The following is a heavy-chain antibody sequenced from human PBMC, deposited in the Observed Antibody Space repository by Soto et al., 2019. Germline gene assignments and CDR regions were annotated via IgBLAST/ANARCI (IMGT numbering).Heavy chain of an antibody. D-gene: IGHD6-13*01. CDR2: ISGSGVST. V-gene: IGHV3-23*01. J-gene: IGHJ5*02. CDR3: AQSPGLAAAGWFDP. Sequence: GGSLRLSCAASGFTFSSYAMSWVRQAPGKGLEWVSAISGSGVSTYYADSVKGRFTISRDNSKNTLYLQMNSLRAEDTAVYYCAQSPGLAAAGWFDPWGQGNLVTVSS. CDR1: GFTFSSYA.